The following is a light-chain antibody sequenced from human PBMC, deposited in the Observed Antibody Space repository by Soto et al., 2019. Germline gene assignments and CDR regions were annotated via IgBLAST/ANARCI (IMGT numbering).Light chain of an antibody. V-gene: IGLV2-11*01. J-gene: IGLJ1*01. CDR3: CSYAGSYTYV. Sequence: SALTQPRSVSGSPGQSVTISCTGTSSDVGGYNHVSWYQQYPGKAPKLMIYDVSKRPSGVPDRFSGSKSGNTASLTISGLQAEDEADYYCCSYAGSYTYVFGTGTKVTVL. CDR1: SSDVGGYNH. CDR2: DVS.